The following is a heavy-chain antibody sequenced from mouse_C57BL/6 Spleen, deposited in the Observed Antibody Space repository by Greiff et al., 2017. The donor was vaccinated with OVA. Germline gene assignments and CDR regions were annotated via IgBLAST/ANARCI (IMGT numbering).Heavy chain of an antibody. CDR3: AREATVVSTTFDV. J-gene: IGHJ1*03. V-gene: IGHV1-55*01. CDR1: GYTFTSYW. Sequence: VQLQQPGAELVKPGASVKMSCKASGYTFTSYWINWVKQRPGQGLEWIGDIYPGSGSTNYNEKFKSKATLTVDTSSSTAYMQLSSLTSEDSAVYYCAREATVVSTTFDVWGTGTTVTVSS. CDR2: IYPGSGST. D-gene: IGHD1-1*01.